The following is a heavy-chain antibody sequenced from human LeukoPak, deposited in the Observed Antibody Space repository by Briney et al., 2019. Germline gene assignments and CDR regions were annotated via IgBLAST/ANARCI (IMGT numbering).Heavy chain of an antibody. Sequence: SVKVSCKASGGTFSSYTISWVRQAPGQGLEWMGRIIPILGIANYAQKFQGRVTITADKSTSTAYMGLSSLRSEDTAVYYCASKQEGFGELYPYYFDYWGQGTLVTVSS. V-gene: IGHV1-69*02. J-gene: IGHJ4*02. D-gene: IGHD3-10*01. CDR1: GGTFSSYT. CDR2: IIPILGIA. CDR3: ASKQEGFGELYPYYFDY.